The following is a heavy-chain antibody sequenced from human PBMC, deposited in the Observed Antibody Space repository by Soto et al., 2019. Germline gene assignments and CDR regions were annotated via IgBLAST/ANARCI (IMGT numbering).Heavy chain of an antibody. Sequence: GGSLRLSCAASGFTFSSYSMNWVRQAPGKGLEWVSYISSSSSTIYYADSVKGRFTISRDNAKNTLYLQMISLRAEDTAFYYCARGPRSYDFWRTIDYWGQGTLVTV. J-gene: IGHJ4*02. CDR1: GFTFSSYS. CDR2: ISSSSSTI. CDR3: ARGPRSYDFWRTIDY. D-gene: IGHD3-3*01. V-gene: IGHV3-48*04.